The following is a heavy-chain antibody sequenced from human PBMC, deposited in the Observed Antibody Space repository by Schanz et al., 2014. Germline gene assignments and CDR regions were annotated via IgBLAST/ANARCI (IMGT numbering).Heavy chain of an antibody. CDR2: ISYDGSSK. CDR3: ARGIITMVRGGDVGAFDT. V-gene: IGHV3-33*08. CDR1: GFTFRSYG. D-gene: IGHD3-10*01. Sequence: QVQLVDSGGGLVKPGGSLRLSCAASGFTFRSYGMHWVRQAPGKGLEWVALISYDGSSKNHADSVQGRFTISRDNSKNALYLQMDSLRAEDTAVYYCARGIITMVRGGDVGAFDTWGQGTMVTVSS. J-gene: IGHJ3*02.